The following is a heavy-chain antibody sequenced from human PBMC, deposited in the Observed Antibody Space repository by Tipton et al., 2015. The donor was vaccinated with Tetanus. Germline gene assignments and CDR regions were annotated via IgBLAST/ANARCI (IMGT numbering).Heavy chain of an antibody. Sequence: QLVQSGAEVKKPGAAVKVSCKASGYTFTSYDINWVRQATGQGLEWRGWMNPNSGNTGYAQKFQGRVTMTRNTSISTAYMELSSLRSEDTAVYYCARRVYDSEETRIDYWGQGTLVTVSS. CDR3: ARRVYDSEETRIDY. D-gene: IGHD3-22*01. CDR2: MNPNSGNT. J-gene: IGHJ4*02. V-gene: IGHV1-8*01. CDR1: GYTFTSYD.